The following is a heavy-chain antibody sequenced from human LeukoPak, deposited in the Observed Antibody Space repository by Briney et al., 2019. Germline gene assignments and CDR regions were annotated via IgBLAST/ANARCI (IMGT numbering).Heavy chain of an antibody. CDR2: IYTGGST. CDR1: GFTISSNY. D-gene: IGHD7-27*01. CDR3: ARASTLRTGDAH. J-gene: IGHJ4*02. V-gene: IGHV3-66*01. Sequence: GGSLRLSCAASGFTISSNYMSWVRQAPGKGLEWVSVIYTGGSTSYADSVKGRFTISRDSSTNTLFLQMNSLRGEDTAVYYCARASTLRTGDAHWGQGTLVTVSS.